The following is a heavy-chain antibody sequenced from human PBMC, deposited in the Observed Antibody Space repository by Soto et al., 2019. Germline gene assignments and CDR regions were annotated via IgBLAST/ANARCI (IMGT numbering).Heavy chain of an antibody. V-gene: IGHV4-39*01. D-gene: IGHD3-3*01. CDR1: GGSISSSSYY. CDR3: ASLRFLEWLSEWFDP. CDR2: IYYSGST. Sequence: SETLSLTCTVSGGSISSSSYYWGWIRQPPGKGLEWIGSIYYSGSTYYNPSLKSRVTISVDTSKNQFSLKLSSVTAADTAVYYCASLRFLEWLSEWFDPWGQGTLVTVSS. J-gene: IGHJ5*02.